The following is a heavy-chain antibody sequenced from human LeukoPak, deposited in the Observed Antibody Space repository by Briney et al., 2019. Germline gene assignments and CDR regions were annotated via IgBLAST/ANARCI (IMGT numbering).Heavy chain of an antibody. Sequence: PSETLSLTCAVYGGSFSGYYWSWIRQPPGKGLEWIGEINHSGSTNYNPFLKSRVTISVDTSKNQFSLKLSSVTAADTAVYYCAREKRPTGFDYWGQGTLVTVSS. CDR3: AREKRPTGFDY. V-gene: IGHV4-34*01. CDR1: GGSFSGYY. J-gene: IGHJ4*02. D-gene: IGHD1-14*01. CDR2: INHSGST.